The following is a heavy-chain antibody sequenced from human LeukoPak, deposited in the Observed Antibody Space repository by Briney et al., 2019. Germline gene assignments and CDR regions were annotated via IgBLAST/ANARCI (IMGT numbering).Heavy chain of an antibody. V-gene: IGHV3-48*01. D-gene: IGHD1/OR15-1a*01. J-gene: IGHJ4*02. Sequence: PGGSLRLSCTVSGFTFSNYGMDWVRQAPGKGLEWISYFSDGSGVYADSVKGRFTISRDNAKNSLYLQMNTLRVEDTAVYYCARGGLGNNNGQDYWGQGALVTVSS. CDR2: FSDGSG. CDR1: GFTFSNYG. CDR3: ARGGLGNNNGQDY.